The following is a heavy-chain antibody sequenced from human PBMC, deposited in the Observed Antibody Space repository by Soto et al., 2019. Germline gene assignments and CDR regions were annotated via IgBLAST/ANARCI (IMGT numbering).Heavy chain of an antibody. D-gene: IGHD2-21*02. V-gene: IGHV1-8*01. CDR1: GYTFTSYD. CDR2: MKPNSGNT. Sequence: QVQLVQSGAEVKKPGASVKVSCKASGYTFTSYDINWVRQATGQGLEGRGWMKPNSGNTGYAQKFKDRVTMTRNTSISTAYMELSSLRSVDTVVYYDTTDSLSGMDVLGQCATVTVSS. J-gene: IGHJ6*02. CDR3: TTDSLSGMDV.